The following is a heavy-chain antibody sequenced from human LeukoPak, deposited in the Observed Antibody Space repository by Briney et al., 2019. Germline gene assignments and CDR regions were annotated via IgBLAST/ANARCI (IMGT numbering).Heavy chain of an antibody. D-gene: IGHD5-24*01. CDR2: IYYSGST. CDR3: ARAMASPTRWFDP. J-gene: IGHJ5*02. CDR1: GCSISSYY. V-gene: IGHV4-59*01. Sequence: SETLSLTCTVSGCSISSYYWSWIRQPPGKGLEWIGYIYYSGSTNYNPSLKSRVTISVDTSKNPFSLRLSSVTAADTAVYYCARAMASPTRWFDPWGQGTLVTVSS.